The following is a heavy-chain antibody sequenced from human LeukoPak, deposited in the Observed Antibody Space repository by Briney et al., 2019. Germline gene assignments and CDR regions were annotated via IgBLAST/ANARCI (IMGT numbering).Heavy chain of an antibody. CDR1: GFTFDDYG. J-gene: IGHJ3*02. CDR3: ARDPSTIFGVVIAHDAFDI. Sequence: GGSLRLSCAASGFTFDDYGMSWVRQAPGKGLVWVPRINSDGINTSYADSVKGRFTISRDNAKNSLYLQMNSLRAEDTAVYYCARDPSTIFGVVIAHDAFDIWGQGTMVTVSS. V-gene: IGHV3-74*01. D-gene: IGHD3-3*01. CDR2: INSDGINT.